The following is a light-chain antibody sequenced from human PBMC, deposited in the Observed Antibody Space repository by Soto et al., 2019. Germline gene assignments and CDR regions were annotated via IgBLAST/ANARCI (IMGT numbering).Light chain of an antibody. CDR2: EDN. Sequence: NFMLTQPHSVSESPGKTVTISCTRSSGSIASNYVQWYHQRPGSAPTIVMYEDNQRPSGVPDRFSGSIDRSSNSASLTISGLKTEDEGGFYCQSYDSSNWVFGGGTQLTVL. CDR3: QSYDSSNWV. V-gene: IGLV6-57*04. J-gene: IGLJ3*02. CDR1: SGSIASNY.